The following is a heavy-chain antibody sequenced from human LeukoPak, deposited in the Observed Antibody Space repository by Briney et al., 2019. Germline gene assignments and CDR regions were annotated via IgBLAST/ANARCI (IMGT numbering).Heavy chain of an antibody. J-gene: IGHJ5*02. D-gene: IGHD3-3*01. Sequence: PSETLSLTCTVSGGSISSSSYYWGWIRQPPGKGLEWIGSIYYSGSTYYHPSLKSRVTISVDTSKNQFSLKLSSVTAADTAVYYCASQIYYDFRPLWFDPWGQGTLVTVSS. CDR1: GGSISSSSYY. V-gene: IGHV4-39*01. CDR2: IYYSGST. CDR3: ASQIYYDFRPLWFDP.